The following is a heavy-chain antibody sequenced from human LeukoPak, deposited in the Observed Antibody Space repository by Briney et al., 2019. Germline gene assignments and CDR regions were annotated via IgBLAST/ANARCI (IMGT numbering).Heavy chain of an antibody. CDR2: IYYSGST. CDR3: ARDSHFGVVMY. V-gene: IGHV4-59*01. CDR1: GGSISSYY. D-gene: IGHD3-3*01. Sequence: SETLSLTCTVSGGSISSYYWSWIRQPPGKGLEWIGYIYYSGSTNYNPSLKSRVTISVDTPKNQFSLKLSSVTAADTAVYYCARDSHFGVVMYWGQGTLVTVSS. J-gene: IGHJ4*02.